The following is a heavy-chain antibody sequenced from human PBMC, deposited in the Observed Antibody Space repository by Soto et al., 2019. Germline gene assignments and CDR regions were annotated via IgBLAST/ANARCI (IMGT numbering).Heavy chain of an antibody. V-gene: IGHV3-23*01. CDR2: ISGSGDST. CDR1: YA. J-gene: IGHJ6*02. Sequence: YAVSRYSKKPGKGLEWVSAISGSGDSTYYADSVKGRFTISRDNSKNTLYLQINSLRVEDTAVYYCSKWAIFGQPRPLGGMVVGGLGTTVSVSS. D-gene: IGHD3-3*01. CDR3: SKWAIFGQPRPLGGMVV.